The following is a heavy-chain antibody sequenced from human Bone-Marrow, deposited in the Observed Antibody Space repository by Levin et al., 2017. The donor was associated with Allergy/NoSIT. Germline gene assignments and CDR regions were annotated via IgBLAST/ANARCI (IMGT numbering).Heavy chain of an antibody. Sequence: SCTASGFTFSNFAMTWVRQAPGKGLEWVSTISVYGDTTHYADSVKGRFTISRDNSRNTLYLQMNSLRAEDTAVYYCANRAWQRDPQWPEVSLDYWGQGTLVTVSS. D-gene: IGHD6-19*01. V-gene: IGHV3-23*01. CDR3: ANRAWQRDPQWPEVSLDY. CDR1: GFTFSNFA. CDR2: ISVYGDTT. J-gene: IGHJ4*02.